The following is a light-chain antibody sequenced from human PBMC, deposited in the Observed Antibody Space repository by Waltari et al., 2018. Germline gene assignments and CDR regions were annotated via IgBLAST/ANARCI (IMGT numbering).Light chain of an antibody. CDR3: QQYATSPII. Sequence: EIVLTQSPGTVSLSPGERATLSCRASQSVPKNYLGWFQQKHGQAPRLLIYDVSTRAAGIPVRFSCSGSGTAFTLTLSRLEPEDFAVYYCQQYATSPIIFGQGTRLEIK. CDR1: QSVPKNY. J-gene: IGKJ5*01. CDR2: DVS. V-gene: IGKV3-20*01.